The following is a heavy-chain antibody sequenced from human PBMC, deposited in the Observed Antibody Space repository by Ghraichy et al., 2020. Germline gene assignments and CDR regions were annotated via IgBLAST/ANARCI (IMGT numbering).Heavy chain of an antibody. J-gene: IGHJ5*02. CDR2: ISSSSSYI. CDR1: GFTFSSYY. Sequence: GGSLRLSCAASGFTFSSYYMNWVRQAPGKGLEWVSSISSSSSYISYADSLKGRFTISRDNAKNSLYLQMNSLRAEDTAVYYCVRADYTVNYDGLNWFDPWGDGTLVSVSS. V-gene: IGHV3-21*01. D-gene: IGHD1-7*01. CDR3: VRADYTVNYDGLNWFDP.